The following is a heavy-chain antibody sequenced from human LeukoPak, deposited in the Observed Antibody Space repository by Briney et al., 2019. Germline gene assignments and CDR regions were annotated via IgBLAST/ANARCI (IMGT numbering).Heavy chain of an antibody. CDR2: ISGNGGST. CDR1: GFTFSTYW. V-gene: IGHV3-64D*06. CDR3: VNQISGWVY. J-gene: IGHJ4*02. Sequence: GGSLRLSCAASGFTFSTYWMHWVRQGPGKGLEYVSGISGNGGSTYNADFVKGRFTISRDNSKNTLFLQMTSLRAEDTAVYYCVNQISGWVYWGQGTLVTVSS. D-gene: IGHD6-19*01.